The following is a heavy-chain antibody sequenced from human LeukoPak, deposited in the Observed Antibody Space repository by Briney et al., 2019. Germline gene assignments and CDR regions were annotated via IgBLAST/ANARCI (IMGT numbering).Heavy chain of an antibody. V-gene: IGHV7-4-1*02. CDR3: ARGFYGDYEYSREIQYYYYMDV. CDR1: GYTFTNYA. J-gene: IGHJ6*03. D-gene: IGHD4-17*01. CDR2: INTNTGDP. Sequence: ASVKVSCKASGYTFTNYAMNWVRQAPGQGLEWMGWINTNTGDPTYAQDFTGRFVFSVDTSVSTAYLQISSLKAEDTAVYYCARGFYGDYEYSREIQYYYYMDVWGKGTTVTVSS.